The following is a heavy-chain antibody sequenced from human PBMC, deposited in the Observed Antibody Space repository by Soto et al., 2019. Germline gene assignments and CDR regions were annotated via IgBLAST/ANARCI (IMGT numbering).Heavy chain of an antibody. CDR1: GGSISSSSYY. J-gene: IGHJ4*02. V-gene: IGHV4-39*01. CDR2: IYYSGST. D-gene: IGHD3-3*01. CDR3: ARQEVLRFLEWLSGYSDY. Sequence: SETLSLTCTVSGGSISSSSYYWGWIRQPPGKGLEWIGSIYYSGSTYYNPSLKSRVTISVDTSKNQFSLKLSSVTAADTAVYYCARQEVLRFLEWLSGYSDYWGQGTLVTVSS.